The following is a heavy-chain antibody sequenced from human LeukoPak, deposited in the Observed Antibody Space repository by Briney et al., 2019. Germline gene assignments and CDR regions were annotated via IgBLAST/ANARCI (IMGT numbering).Heavy chain of an antibody. J-gene: IGHJ5*02. CDR2: IKLDGSEK. Sequence: GGSLRLSCAASGFSLSNYWISWVRQAPGKGLEWVANIKLDGSEKYYMNSVKGRFTISRDNAKNSLNLQMNSLRAEDTAVYYCARETRGSYVPGLDPWGQGALVTVSS. CDR1: GFSLSNYW. V-gene: IGHV3-7*01. D-gene: IGHD1-26*01. CDR3: ARETRGSYVPGLDP.